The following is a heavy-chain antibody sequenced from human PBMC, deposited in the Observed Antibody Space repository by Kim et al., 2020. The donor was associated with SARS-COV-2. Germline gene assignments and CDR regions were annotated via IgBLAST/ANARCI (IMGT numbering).Heavy chain of an antibody. CDR3: ARAAGSTGYYPFDQ. V-gene: IGHV4-31*02. Sequence: DNPSLRSRATLSLDTSKNQFSLKLSSVTAADTAVYFCARAAGSTGYYPFDQWGQGTLVTVSS. J-gene: IGHJ4*02. D-gene: IGHD3-22*01.